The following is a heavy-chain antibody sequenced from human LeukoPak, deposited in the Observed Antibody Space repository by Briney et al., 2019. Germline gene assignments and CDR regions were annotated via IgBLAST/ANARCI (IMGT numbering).Heavy chain of an antibody. CDR2: ITGSGGST. V-gene: IGHV3-23*01. D-gene: IGHD3-22*01. CDR3: GRVITMIVAVTCLDY. J-gene: IGHJ4*02. Sequence: GGSLRLSCAASGFTFSSYAMSWVRQAPGKGLEWVSVITGSGGSTYYADSVKGRFTISRDNSKNTLYQQMNTPRDEDTAVYYCGRVITMIVAVTCLDYWGRGTLVSVST. CDR1: GFTFSSYA.